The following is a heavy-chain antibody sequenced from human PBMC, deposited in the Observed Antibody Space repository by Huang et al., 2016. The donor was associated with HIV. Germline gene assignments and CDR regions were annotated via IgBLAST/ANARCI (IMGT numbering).Heavy chain of an antibody. Sequence: QVHLVESGGGVVQPGGSLRLSCAAAGFTFSGYGMHWVRQVPGKGLELVAFIRYEGSNKYYADSVEGRFTFSRDNSKNTVYLQMNSLRAGDTAIYYCAKDFEVAPVLPDWYFDFWGRGTLVIVSS. CDR2: IRYEGSNK. CDR3: AKDFEVAPVLPDWYFDF. V-gene: IGHV3-30*02. D-gene: IGHD3-3*01. CDR1: GFTFSGYG. J-gene: IGHJ2*01.